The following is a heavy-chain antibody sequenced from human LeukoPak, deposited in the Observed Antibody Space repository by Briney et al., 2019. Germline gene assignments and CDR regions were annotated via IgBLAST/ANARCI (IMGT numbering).Heavy chain of an antibody. J-gene: IGHJ4*02. CDR3: ATGSDCGASFCGPGY. V-gene: IGHV3-23*01. D-gene: IGHD2-21*01. CDR2: ISAGGST. CDR1: GFTFTNYA. Sequence: GGSLRLSCAASGFTFTNYAMNCVRQAPGKGLEWVSGISAGGSTEYADSVKGRFTISRDNSKNTLFLQMNSLRAEDTAVYYCATGSDCGASFCGPGYWGQGTQVTVSS.